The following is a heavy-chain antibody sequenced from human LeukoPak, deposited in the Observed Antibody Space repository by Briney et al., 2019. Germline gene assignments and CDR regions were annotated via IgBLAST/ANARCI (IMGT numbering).Heavy chain of an antibody. CDR3: ARRMALERTGQIDY. D-gene: IGHD3-3*01. Sequence: PSETLSLTCTVSGGSISSSSYYWGWIRQPPGKGLEWIGSIYYSGSTYYNPSLKSRVTISVDTSKNQFSLKLSSVTAADTAVYYCARRMALERTGQIDYWGQGTLVTVSS. J-gene: IGHJ4*02. V-gene: IGHV4-39*01. CDR2: IYYSGST. CDR1: GGSISSSSYY.